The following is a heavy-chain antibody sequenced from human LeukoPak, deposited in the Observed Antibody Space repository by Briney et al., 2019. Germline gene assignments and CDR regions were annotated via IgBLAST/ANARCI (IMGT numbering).Heavy chain of an antibody. CDR2: INPNSGGT. CDR1: GYTFTGYY. CDR3: AIRGPRCGSGDWFDP. V-gene: IGHV1-2*02. J-gene: IGHJ5*02. Sequence: ASVKVSCKASGYTFTGYYMHWVRQAPGQGLEWMGWINPNSGGTNYAQKFQGRVTMTRDTSISTAYMELGRLRSDDTAVYYCAIRGPRCGSGDWFDPWGQGTLVTVSS. D-gene: IGHD3-10*01.